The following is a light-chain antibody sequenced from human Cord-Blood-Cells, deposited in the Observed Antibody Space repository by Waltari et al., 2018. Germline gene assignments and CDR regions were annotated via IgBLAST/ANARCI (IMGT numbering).Light chain of an antibody. J-gene: IGKJ2*01. Sequence: VMTQSPATLSVSPGERATLSCRASQSVSSNLAWYQQKPGQAPRLLIYGASTKATGIPARFSCSGSGTEFTLTISSLQSEDFAVYYCQQYNNWPSDTFGQGTKLEIK. V-gene: IGKV3-15*01. CDR3: QQYNNWPSDT. CDR1: QSVSSN. CDR2: GAS.